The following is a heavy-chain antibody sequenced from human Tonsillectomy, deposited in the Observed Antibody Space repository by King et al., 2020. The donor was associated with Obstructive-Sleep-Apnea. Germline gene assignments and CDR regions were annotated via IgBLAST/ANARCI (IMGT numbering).Heavy chain of an antibody. CDR3: ARDVYGDYDGSSY. CDR2: IYYSRRT. Sequence: QLQESGPGLVKPSETLSLTCTVSGGSISSSSYYWGWIRQPPGKGLEWIGSIYYSRRTYYNPSLKSRVTISVDTSKNQFSLKLSSVTAADTAVYYCARDVYGDYDGSSYWGQGTLVTVSS. CDR1: GGSISSSSYY. J-gene: IGHJ4*02. V-gene: IGHV4-39*07. D-gene: IGHD4-17*01.